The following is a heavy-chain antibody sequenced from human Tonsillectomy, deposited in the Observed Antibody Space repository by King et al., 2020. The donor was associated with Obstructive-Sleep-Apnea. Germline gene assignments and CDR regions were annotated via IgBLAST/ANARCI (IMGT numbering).Heavy chain of an antibody. Sequence: VQLVESGGGLVQPGGSLRLSFAASGFTFSSYAMSLVRQAPGRGLPGGSTISGNGGTPYYAASVKGRFTISRANSKSTLCLQMNSLRAEDTAVYYCAKARGGSWAEFDYWGQGTLVTVSS. CDR3: AKARGGSWAEFDY. D-gene: IGHD6-13*01. CDR1: GFTFSSYA. CDR2: ISGNGGTP. J-gene: IGHJ4*02. V-gene: IGHV3-23*04.